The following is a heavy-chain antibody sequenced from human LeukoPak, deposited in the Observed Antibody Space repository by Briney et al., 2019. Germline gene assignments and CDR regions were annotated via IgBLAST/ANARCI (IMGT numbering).Heavy chain of an antibody. J-gene: IGHJ5*02. CDR2: INGDGTTI. CDR3: TRRVDAARWYDP. Sequence: PGGSLRLSCAASGFTFSSYWMHWVRQAPGEGLVWGSRINGDGTTISYAGSVKGRFTISRDNAKNTLYLQMNSLRAEDTAIYYCTRRVDAARWYDPWGQGTLVTVSS. CDR1: GFTFSSYW. D-gene: IGHD2-8*01. V-gene: IGHV3-74*01.